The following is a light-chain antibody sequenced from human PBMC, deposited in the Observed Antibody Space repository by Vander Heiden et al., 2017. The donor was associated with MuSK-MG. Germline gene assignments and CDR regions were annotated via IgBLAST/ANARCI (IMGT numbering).Light chain of an antibody. CDR3: CSYAGSDTLV. Sequence: QSALTQPRPVSGSPGQSVPISCTRTSRDVGSDNFVCWYQQHPGKAPELIIYDVSKRPSGVPDRFSGSKSGNTASLTISGLQAEDEADYYCCSYAGSDTLVFGGGTELTVL. CDR1: SRDVGSDNF. V-gene: IGLV2-11*01. J-gene: IGLJ3*02. CDR2: DVS.